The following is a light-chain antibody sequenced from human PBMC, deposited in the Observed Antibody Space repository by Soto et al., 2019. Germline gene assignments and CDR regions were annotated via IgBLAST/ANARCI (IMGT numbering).Light chain of an antibody. CDR1: TSNLGAGFD. Sequence: QSVLTQPPSVSGAPGQRVSISCTGSTSNLGAGFDVQWYQQLPGTAPKLLIYGNTNRPSRVPSRFSSSRSGPSATLAIADLQPEDEAHYYCQSYVSGLTASVFGGGTKLTVL. J-gene: IGLJ2*01. V-gene: IGLV1-40*01. CDR3: QSYVSGLTASV. CDR2: GNT.